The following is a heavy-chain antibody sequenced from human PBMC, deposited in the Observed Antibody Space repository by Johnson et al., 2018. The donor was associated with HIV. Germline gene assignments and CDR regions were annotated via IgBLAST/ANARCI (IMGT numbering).Heavy chain of an antibody. D-gene: IGHD4-17*01. CDR2: INWNGGST. Sequence: VQLVESGGGVVRPGGSLRLSCAASGFTFDDYGMSWVRQAPGKGLEWVSGINWNGGSTGYADSVQGRFNIPRDNAKNSLYLQMNSLRAEDTALYYCARVGGINDYGDPGDAFDIWGQGTMVTVSS. CDR1: GFTFDDYG. CDR3: ARVGGINDYGDPGDAFDI. V-gene: IGHV3-20*04. J-gene: IGHJ3*02.